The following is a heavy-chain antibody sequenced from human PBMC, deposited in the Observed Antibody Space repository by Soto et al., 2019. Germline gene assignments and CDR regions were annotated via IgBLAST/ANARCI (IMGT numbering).Heavy chain of an antibody. CDR2: IYYSGST. Sequence: SETLSLTCTVSGGSISSSSYYWGWIRQPPGKGLEWIGSIYYSGSTYYNPSLKSRVTISVDTSKNQFSLKLSSVTAADTAVYYCASHLGSAYYEGRSGTELSYSFDPWGQGPLVTLSS. J-gene: IGHJ5*02. D-gene: IGHD3-3*01. CDR1: GGSISSSSYY. V-gene: IGHV4-39*01. CDR3: ASHLGSAYYEGRSGTELSYSFDP.